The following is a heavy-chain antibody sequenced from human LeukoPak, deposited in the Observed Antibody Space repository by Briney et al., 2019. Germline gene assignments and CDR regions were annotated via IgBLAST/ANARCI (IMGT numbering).Heavy chain of an antibody. V-gene: IGHV5-51*01. Sequence: GESLKISCQVSGYIFTHYWIGWVRQMPGNGLESMGIIYPADSDTTYSPSFQGQVTISVDKSISTVYLRWSSLKASDTAMYYCARQSRDGSKTRGYYFDYWGQGTLVTVSS. CDR2: IYPADSDT. J-gene: IGHJ4*02. CDR1: GYIFTHYW. D-gene: IGHD3-10*01. CDR3: ARQSRDGSKTRGYYFDY.